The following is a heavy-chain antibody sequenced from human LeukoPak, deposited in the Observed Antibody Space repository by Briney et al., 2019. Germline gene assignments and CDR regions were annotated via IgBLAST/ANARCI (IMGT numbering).Heavy chain of an antibody. J-gene: IGHJ4*02. Sequence: GGSLRLSCAVSGFRFNSHHMHWVRQAPNKGLEWVAVAPHDRSSPSHAASVNGRFTISRDNSRDTLFLHMDSLRVDDTAIYYCARQSLGASGLDHWGQGVLVTVSS. CDR2: APHDRSSP. V-gene: IGHV3-30*03. CDR3: ARQSLGASGLDH. CDR1: GFRFNSHH. D-gene: IGHD1-26*01.